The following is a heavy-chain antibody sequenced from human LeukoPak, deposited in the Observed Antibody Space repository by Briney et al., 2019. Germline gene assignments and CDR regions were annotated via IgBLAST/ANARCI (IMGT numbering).Heavy chain of an antibody. V-gene: IGHV1-2*02. J-gene: IGHJ4*02. D-gene: IGHD2-2*01. CDR3: ARVNLVVPAALLDY. CDR1: GYTFTDYY. Sequence: ASVKVSCKASGYTFTDYYMHWVRQAPGQGLEWMWWINPNSGGTNYAQKFRGRVTMTRDTSISTAYMEVTRLTSDDTAVYYCARVNLVVPAALLDYWGQGTLVTVSS. CDR2: INPNSGGT.